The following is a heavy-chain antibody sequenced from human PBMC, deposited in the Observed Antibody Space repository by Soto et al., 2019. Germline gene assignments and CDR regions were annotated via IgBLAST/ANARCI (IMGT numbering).Heavy chain of an antibody. CDR3: ARGPYYYDSSGPNPDYYYYGMDV. CDR1: GYSFTSYW. CDR2: IDPSDSYT. D-gene: IGHD3-22*01. V-gene: IGHV5-10-1*01. J-gene: IGHJ6*02. Sequence: GESLKISCKGSGYSFTSYWISWVRQMHGKVLEWMGRIDPSDSYTSYSPSFQGHVTISADKSISTAYLQWSSLKASDTAMYYCARGPYYYDSSGPNPDYYYYGMDVWGQGTTVTV.